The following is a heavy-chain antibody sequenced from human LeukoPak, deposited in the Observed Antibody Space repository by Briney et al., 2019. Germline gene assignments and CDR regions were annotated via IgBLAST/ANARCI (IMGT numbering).Heavy chain of an antibody. J-gene: IGHJ5*02. Sequence: GGSLRLSCAASGFTFSNAWMSWVRQAPGKGLEWVSGILTNGVTYYADAVKARFTISRDSSQNTMYLQMNSLRAEDTAVYYCAKDLTYNDGRWEFDPWGQGTLVTVSS. D-gene: IGHD5-24*01. CDR3: AKDLTYNDGRWEFDP. V-gene: IGHV3-53*01. CDR2: ILTNGVT. CDR1: GFTFSNAW.